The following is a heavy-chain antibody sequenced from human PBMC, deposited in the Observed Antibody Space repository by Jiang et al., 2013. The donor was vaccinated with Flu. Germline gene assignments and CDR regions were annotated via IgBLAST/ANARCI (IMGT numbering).Heavy chain of an antibody. Sequence: KPTQTLTLTCTFSGFSLSTSGVGVGWIRQPPGKALEGLALIYWNDDKRYSPSLKSRLTITKDTSKNQVVLTLTNMDPVDTAIYYCAHTLYYDVLTGYYSDHYNWFDPGAREPWSPSPQ. D-gene: IGHD3-9*01. CDR2: IYWNDDK. V-gene: IGHV2-5*01. CDR3: AHTLYYDVLTGYYSDHYNWFDP. J-gene: IGHJ5*02. CDR1: GFSLSTSGVG.